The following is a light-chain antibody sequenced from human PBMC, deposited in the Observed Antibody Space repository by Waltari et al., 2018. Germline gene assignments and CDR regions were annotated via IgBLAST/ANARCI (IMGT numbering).Light chain of an antibody. Sequence: QLVLTQSPSASASLGASVKLTCTLSSGHSSNIIAWLQQQPGKGPRYLMKVNSDGSHRKGDEIPDRFSGSSSGAERYLTISSLQSEDEADYHCETGVHGTWVFGGGTKLTVL. J-gene: IGLJ3*02. CDR1: SGHSSNI. V-gene: IGLV4-69*01. CDR3: ETGVHGTWV. CDR2: VNSDGSH.